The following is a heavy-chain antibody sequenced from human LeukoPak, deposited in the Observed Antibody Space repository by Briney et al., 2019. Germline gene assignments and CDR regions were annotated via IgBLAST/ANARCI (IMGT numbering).Heavy chain of an antibody. D-gene: IGHD3-10*01. Sequence: GGSLRLSCTASGFTFSSYVMSWVRQAPGKGLEWVSAISGSGGSTYYADSVKGRFTISRDNSKNTLYLQMNSLRAEDTAVYYCAKDARFGELFRCFDPWGQGTLVTVSS. V-gene: IGHV3-23*01. CDR2: ISGSGGST. J-gene: IGHJ5*02. CDR3: AKDARFGELFRCFDP. CDR1: GFTFSSYV.